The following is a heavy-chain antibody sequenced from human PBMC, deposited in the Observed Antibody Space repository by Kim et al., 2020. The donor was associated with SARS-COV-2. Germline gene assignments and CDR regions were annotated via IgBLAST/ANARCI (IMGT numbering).Heavy chain of an antibody. D-gene: IGHD6-13*01. V-gene: IGHV3-30*02. CDR3: VIDDLGSRWYIDY. Sequence: YAEAVKGRLTISRENAKRTLYLQVNSLRAEDTAVYYCVIDDLGSRWYIDYWGQGTLVTVSS. J-gene: IGHJ4*02.